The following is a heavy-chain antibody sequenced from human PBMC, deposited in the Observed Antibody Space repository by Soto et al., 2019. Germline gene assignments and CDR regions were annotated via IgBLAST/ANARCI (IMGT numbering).Heavy chain of an antibody. CDR1: GDTFTDYY. Sequence: QVQLMQSGAEVKKPGASVKVSCKASGDTFTDYYIHWVRQAPGQGLEWMGTVNPSGGDTTYAQHSLGRVTMTRDTATSTLYMDLTSLTSDDTAVYYCARGGHVVVVTAALDYWGQGTLVTVSS. V-gene: IGHV1-46*01. J-gene: IGHJ4*02. D-gene: IGHD2-21*02. CDR3: ARGGHVVVVTAALDY. CDR2: VNPSGGDT.